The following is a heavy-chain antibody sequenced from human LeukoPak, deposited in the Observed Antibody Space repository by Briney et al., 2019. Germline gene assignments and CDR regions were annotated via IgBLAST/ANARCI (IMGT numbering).Heavy chain of an antibody. CDR3: ARGQNKYSSGWYYFDY. V-gene: IGHV4-34*01. Sequence: SETLSLTCAVYGGSFSGYYWSWIRQPPGKGLEWIGEINHSGSTNYNPSLKSRVTISVDTPKNQFSLKLSSVTAADTAVYYCARGQNKYSSGWYYFDYWGQGTLVTVSS. CDR1: GGSFSGYY. J-gene: IGHJ4*02. CDR2: INHSGST. D-gene: IGHD6-19*01.